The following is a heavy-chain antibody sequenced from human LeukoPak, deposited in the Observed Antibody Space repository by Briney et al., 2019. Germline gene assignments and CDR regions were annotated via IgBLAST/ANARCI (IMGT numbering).Heavy chain of an antibody. Sequence: PGGSLRLSCAASGFTVSTNYMSWIRQAPGKGLEWVSYISSSSSYTNYADSVKGRFTISRDNTKNSLYLQMNSLRAEDTAVYYCARLYSGYDSFLDYWGQGTLVTVSS. J-gene: IGHJ4*02. V-gene: IGHV3-11*03. CDR1: GFTVSTNY. D-gene: IGHD5-12*01. CDR3: ARLYSGYDSFLDY. CDR2: ISSSSSYT.